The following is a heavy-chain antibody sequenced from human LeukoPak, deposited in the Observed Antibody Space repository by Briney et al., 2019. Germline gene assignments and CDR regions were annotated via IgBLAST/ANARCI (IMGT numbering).Heavy chain of an antibody. D-gene: IGHD3-3*01. V-gene: IGHV4-39*01. Sequence: SETLSLTCTVSGGSISSTTYYWGWICQPPGKRLEGIGTIFHSGSTYHNPSLKSRLTISVDTSKNQFSLKLSSVAAADTAVYYCARPPRNSDYDSWSGYYPAGYFDYWGQGTLVTVSS. J-gene: IGHJ4*02. CDR1: GGSISSTTYY. CDR2: IFHSGST. CDR3: ARPPRNSDYDSWSGYYPAGYFDY.